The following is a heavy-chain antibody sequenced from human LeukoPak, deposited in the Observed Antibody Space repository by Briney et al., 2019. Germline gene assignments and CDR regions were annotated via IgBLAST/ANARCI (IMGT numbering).Heavy chain of an antibody. CDR2: IYYSGST. CDR3: ARVVLSGYYALCAFDM. J-gene: IGHJ3*02. D-gene: IGHD3-22*01. Sequence: GSLRLSCAASGFTFSDHLMDWVPQAPGKGLEWIGYIYYSGSTNYNPSLKSRVTISVDASKNQFSLKLSSVTAADTGVYYCARVVLSGYYALCAFDMWGQGTMVSVSS. CDR1: GFTFSDHL. V-gene: IGHV4-59*11.